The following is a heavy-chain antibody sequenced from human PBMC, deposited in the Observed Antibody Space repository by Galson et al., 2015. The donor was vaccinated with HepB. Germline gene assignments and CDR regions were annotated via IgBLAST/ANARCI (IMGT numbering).Heavy chain of an antibody. CDR2: IYPADSGT. CDR3: ARQREAAGLSHGFDI. Sequence: QSGAEVKRSGESLKISCKGSGNSFTTYWIGWGRQMPGKGLERMAIIYPADSGTRYSPSFQGQGTLSVGKSINTAYLQWSSLKASDTAMYYCARQREAAGLSHGFDIWGQGTMVIVSS. CDR1: GNSFTTYW. D-gene: IGHD6-13*01. V-gene: IGHV5-51*01. J-gene: IGHJ3*02.